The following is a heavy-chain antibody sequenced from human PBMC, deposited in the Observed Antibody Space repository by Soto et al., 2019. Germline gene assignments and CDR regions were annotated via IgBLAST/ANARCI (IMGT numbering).Heavy chain of an antibody. CDR1: GFTFSSYA. Sequence: PGGSLRLSCAASGFTFSSYAMSWVRQAPGKGLEWVSAISGSGGSTYYADSVKGRFTISRDNSKNTLYLQMNSLRAEDTAVYYCAKDRRGIAMGRGVIPVVVFGMDVWGQGTTVTVSS. D-gene: IGHD3-10*01. V-gene: IGHV3-23*01. CDR3: AKDRRGIAMGRGVIPVVVFGMDV. J-gene: IGHJ6*02. CDR2: ISGSGGST.